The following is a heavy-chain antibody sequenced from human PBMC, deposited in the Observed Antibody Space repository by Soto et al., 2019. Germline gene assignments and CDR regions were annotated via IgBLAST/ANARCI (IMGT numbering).Heavy chain of an antibody. D-gene: IGHD5-12*01. CDR1: GGTFSSYT. V-gene: IGHV1-69*04. Sequence: SVKVSCKASGGTFSSYTISWVRQAPGQGLEWMGRIIPILGIANYAQKFQGRVTITADKSTSTAYMELSSLRSEDTAVYYCARDIGYEVGDYYYYYYMDVWGKGTTVTVSS. CDR2: IIPILGIA. CDR3: ARDIGYEVGDYYYYYYMDV. J-gene: IGHJ6*03.